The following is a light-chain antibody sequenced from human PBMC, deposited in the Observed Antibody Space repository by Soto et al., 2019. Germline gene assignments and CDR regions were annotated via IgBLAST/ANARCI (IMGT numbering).Light chain of an antibody. V-gene: IGLV1-36*01. CDR3: AAWYDSLKGQV. CDR1: SSNIGNNA. CDR2: YDD. J-gene: IGLJ2*01. Sequence: QAVVTQPPSVSEAPRQRVTISCSGSSSNIGNNAVNWYQQLPGKAPKLLIYYDDLLPSGVSDRFSGSKSGTSASLAISGLQSEDEADYYCAAWYDSLKGQVFVGGTKLTVL.